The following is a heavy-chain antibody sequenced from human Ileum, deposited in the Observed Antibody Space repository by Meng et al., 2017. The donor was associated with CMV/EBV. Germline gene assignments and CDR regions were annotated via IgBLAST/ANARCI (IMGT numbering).Heavy chain of an antibody. D-gene: IGHD3-10*01. CDR1: GESTASGGYS. Sequence: QGSPHESGPELVNPLQSLSHTDIVSGESTASGGYSWKWARQPPGKGLEWIGYIYYNGNAYYNPSLKSQVTISVDTSKNQFSLRLKSVTAADSAVYFCARGGIFRGLDYWGQGTLVTVSS. CDR2: IYYNGNA. J-gene: IGHJ4*02. V-gene: IGHV4-30-4*01. CDR3: ARGGIFRGLDY.